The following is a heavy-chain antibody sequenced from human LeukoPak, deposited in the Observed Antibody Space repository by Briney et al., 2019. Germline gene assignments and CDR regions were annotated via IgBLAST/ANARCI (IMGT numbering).Heavy chain of an antibody. CDR3: AREREFSSSWYYFDY. J-gene: IGHJ4*02. Sequence: PSETLSLTCAVYGGSFSGYYWSWIRQPPGKGLEWIGYIYYSGSTNYNPSLKSRVTISVDTSKNQFSLKLSSVTAADTAVYYCAREREFSSSWYYFDYWGQGTLVTVSS. CDR1: GGSFSGYY. CDR2: IYYSGST. V-gene: IGHV4-59*01. D-gene: IGHD6-13*01.